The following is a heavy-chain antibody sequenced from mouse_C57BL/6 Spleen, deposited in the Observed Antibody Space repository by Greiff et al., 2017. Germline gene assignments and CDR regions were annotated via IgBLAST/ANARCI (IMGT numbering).Heavy chain of an antibody. D-gene: IGHD2-4*01. CDR1: GFTFSSSG. CDR3: ARFDDYDGGFAY. V-gene: IGHV5-6*01. Sequence: EVKVVESGGDLVKPGGSLKLSCAASGFTFSSSGMSWVRQTPDKRLEWVATISSGGSYTYYPDSVKGRFTISRDNAKNTLYLQMSSLKSEDTAMYYCARFDDYDGGFAYWGQGTLVTVSA. CDR2: ISSGGSYT. J-gene: IGHJ3*01.